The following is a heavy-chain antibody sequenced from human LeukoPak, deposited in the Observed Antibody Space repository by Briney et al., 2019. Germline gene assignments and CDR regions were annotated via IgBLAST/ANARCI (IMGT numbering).Heavy chain of an antibody. V-gene: IGHV3-23*01. D-gene: IGHD5-18*01. J-gene: IGHJ4*02. CDR3: AKGGDTRMVTDY. CDR2: ISGSGGST. Sequence: GGSLRLSCAASGFTFISYAMSWVRQTPGKGLEWVSGISGSGGSTYYADSVKGRFTISRDNSKNTLYLQMNSLRAEDTAVYYCAKGGDTRMVTDYWGQGTLVTVSS. CDR1: GFTFISYA.